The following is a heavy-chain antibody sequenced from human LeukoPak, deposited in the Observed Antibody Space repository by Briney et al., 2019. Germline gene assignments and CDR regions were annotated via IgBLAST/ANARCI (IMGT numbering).Heavy chain of an antibody. CDR1: GASISSYY. V-gene: IGHV4-59*01. D-gene: IGHD5-24*01. CDR2: ISYSGST. J-gene: IGHJ4*02. Sequence: SETLSLTCTVSGASISSYYWSWIRQPPGKGLEWIGYISYSGSTDYNPSLKSRVTISVDTSKNQFSLKLSSVTAADTAVYYCARSGGRDGYNFDYWGQGTLVTVSS. CDR3: ARSGGRDGYNFDY.